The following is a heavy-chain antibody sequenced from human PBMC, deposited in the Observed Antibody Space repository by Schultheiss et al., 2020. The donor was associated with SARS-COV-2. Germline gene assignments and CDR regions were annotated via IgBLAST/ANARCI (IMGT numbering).Heavy chain of an antibody. D-gene: IGHD3-22*01. CDR2: IYYSGST. J-gene: IGHJ3*02. V-gene: IGHV4-61*10. CDR3: ARYNLVITGPDAFDI. Sequence: SETLSLTCTVSGGSISSGSYYWSWIRQPAGKGLEWIGYIYYSGSTYYNPSLKSRVTISVDTSKNQFSLKLSSVTAADTAVYYCARYNLVITGPDAFDIWGQGTMVTVSS. CDR1: GGSISSGSYY.